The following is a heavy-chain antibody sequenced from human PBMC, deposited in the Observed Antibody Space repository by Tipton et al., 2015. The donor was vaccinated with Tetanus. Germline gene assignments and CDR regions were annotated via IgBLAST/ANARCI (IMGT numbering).Heavy chain of an antibody. CDR1: GGSISTYY. V-gene: IGHV4-59*13. CDR3: ARTSGYMYSDC. CDR2: VHYTGKD. Sequence: TLSLTCIVSGGSISTYYWSWIRQRPGRGLEWVGYVHYTGKDNYNPSLRSRVTLSVDTSKNQFSLQMSSVTAADTAVYYCARTSGYMYSDCWGQGTLVTVSS. J-gene: IGHJ4*02. D-gene: IGHD3-3*01.